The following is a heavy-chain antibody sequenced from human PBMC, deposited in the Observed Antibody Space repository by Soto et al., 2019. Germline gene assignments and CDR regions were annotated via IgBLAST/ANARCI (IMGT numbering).Heavy chain of an antibody. CDR1: GFTFSSYA. CDR3: GVGSSWPVFDY. D-gene: IGHD6-13*01. CDR2: ISGSGGST. Sequence: GVLRLSCAASGFTFSSYAMSWVRQVPGKGLEWVSAISGSGGSTYYADSVKGRFTISRDNSKNTLYLQMNSLRAEDTAVYYCGVGSSWPVFDYWGQGTLVTVSS. J-gene: IGHJ4*02. V-gene: IGHV3-23*01.